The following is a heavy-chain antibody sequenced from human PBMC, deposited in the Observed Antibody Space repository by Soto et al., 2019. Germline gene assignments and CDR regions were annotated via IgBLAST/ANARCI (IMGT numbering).Heavy chain of an antibody. D-gene: IGHD4-4*01. J-gene: IGHJ6*02. CDR1: GYSFTSYW. CDR3: ARQGTVTSYYYYGMDG. V-gene: IGHV5-51*01. CDR2: IYPGDSDT. Sequence: GESLKISCKGSGYSFTSYWIGWVRQMPGKGLEWMGIIYPGDSDTRYSPSFQGQVTISADKSISTAYLQWSSLKASDTAMYYCARQGTVTSYYYYGMDGWGQGTTVTVSS.